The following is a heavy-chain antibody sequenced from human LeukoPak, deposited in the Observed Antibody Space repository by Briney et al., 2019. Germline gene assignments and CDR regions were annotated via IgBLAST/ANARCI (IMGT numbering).Heavy chain of an antibody. V-gene: IGHV4-39*01. CDR2: IYYGGST. CDR1: GGSISSSSYY. Sequence: PSETLSLTCTVSGGSISSSSYYWGWIRQPPGEGLEWIGSIYYGGSTYYNPSLKSRVTISVDTSKNQFSLKLSSVTAADTAVYYCARQRGYYDSSGYAIDAFDIWGQGTMVTVSS. D-gene: IGHD3-22*01. CDR3: ARQRGYYDSSGYAIDAFDI. J-gene: IGHJ3*02.